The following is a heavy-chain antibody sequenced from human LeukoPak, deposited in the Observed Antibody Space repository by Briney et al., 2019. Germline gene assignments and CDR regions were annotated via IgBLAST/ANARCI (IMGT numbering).Heavy chain of an antibody. J-gene: IGHJ4*02. CDR3: AKVRGTYSSGYFFDY. CDR2: ISWNSGYI. V-gene: IGHV3-9*01. D-gene: IGHD6-19*01. CDR1: GFTFDNYA. Sequence: GGSLRLSRAASGFTFDNYAMHWVRQAPGKGLEWLSIISWNSGYIGYADSVKGRFTISRDNAKKSLDLQMNSLRAEDTAFYYCAKVRGTYSSGYFFDYWGQGTLVTVSS.